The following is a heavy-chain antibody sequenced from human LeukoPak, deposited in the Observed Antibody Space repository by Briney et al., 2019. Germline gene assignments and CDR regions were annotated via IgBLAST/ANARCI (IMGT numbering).Heavy chain of an antibody. V-gene: IGHV4-59*01. CDR3: ARGGVRGVEPDY. CDR2: IYYSGST. CDR1: GDSISGYY. Sequence: SGTLSLTCTVFGDSISGYYWSWIRQPPEKGLEWIGYIYYSGSTDYNPSLKSRVTISVDTSKNHLSLNLRSVTAADTAVYYCARGGVRGVEPDYWGQGTQVTVSS. D-gene: IGHD3-10*01. J-gene: IGHJ4*02.